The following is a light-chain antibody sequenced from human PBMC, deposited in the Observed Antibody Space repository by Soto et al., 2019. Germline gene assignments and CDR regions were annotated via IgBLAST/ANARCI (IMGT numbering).Light chain of an antibody. V-gene: IGLV2-14*03. CDR3: SSYTSSSTHV. J-gene: IGLJ1*01. CDR1: SSDVGAYTF. CDR2: DVS. Sequence: QSALTQPASVSGSPGQSITISCTGTSSDVGAYTFVSWYQQHPDKVPQLLIFDVSRRPSGVSDPFSGSKSGNTASLTISGLQPEDEADYYCSSYTSSSTHVFGSGTKLTVL.